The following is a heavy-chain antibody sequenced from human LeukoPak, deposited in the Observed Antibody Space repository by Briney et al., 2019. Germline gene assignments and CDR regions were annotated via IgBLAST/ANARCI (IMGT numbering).Heavy chain of an antibody. CDR2: IYYSGST. V-gene: IGHV4-39*01. CDR1: GGSISSSSYY. J-gene: IGHJ4*02. Sequence: PSETLSLTCTVSGGSISSSSYYWGWIRQPPGKGLEWIGSIYYSGSTYYNPSLKSRVTISVDTSKNQFSLKLSSVTAADTAVYYCAGHASEDYDILTGYSFDYWGQGTLVTVSS. D-gene: IGHD3-9*01. CDR3: AGHASEDYDILTGYSFDY.